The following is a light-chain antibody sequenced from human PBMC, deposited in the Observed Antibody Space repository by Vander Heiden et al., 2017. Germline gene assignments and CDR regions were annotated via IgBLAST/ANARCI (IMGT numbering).Light chain of an antibody. V-gene: IGKV4-1*01. CDR1: QSVLSSFNSKNH. CDR2: WAS. J-gene: IGKJ1*01. Sequence: DIVLTQSPDSLAVSLGERATINCKSSQSVLSSFNSKNHLAWFRQKPRQPPELLIYWASTRASGVPDRFSGSGSGTDFTLTISNMQAEDVAVYYCEQHSTKTFGQGTRLEIK. CDR3: EQHSTKT.